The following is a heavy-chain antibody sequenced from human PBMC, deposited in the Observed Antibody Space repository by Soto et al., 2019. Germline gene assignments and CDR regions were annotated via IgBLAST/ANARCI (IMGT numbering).Heavy chain of an antibody. CDR3: AKDTGYMVRGVPFDY. D-gene: IGHD3-10*01. CDR1: GFTFSSYA. J-gene: IGHJ4*02. CDR2: ISGSGGST. Sequence: VQLLESGGGLVQPGGSLRLYCAASGFTFSSYAMSWVRQAPGKGLEWVSAISGSGGSTYYEDYVKGRFTIARDNSQNTLYLKMNSLGAEDTAVYYCAKDTGYMVRGVPFDYWGQGTLVTVSS. V-gene: IGHV3-23*01.